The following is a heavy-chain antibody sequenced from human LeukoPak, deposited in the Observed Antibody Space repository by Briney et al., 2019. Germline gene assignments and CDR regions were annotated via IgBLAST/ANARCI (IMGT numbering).Heavy chain of an antibody. CDR3: ARDHGVLRFLEWLFDY. D-gene: IGHD3-3*01. CDR1: GFTFTTYG. CDR2: IWYDGSNK. Sequence: PGGSLRLSCAASGFTFTTYGMTWARQAPGKGLEWVAVIWYDGSNKYYADSVKGRFTISRDNSKNTLYLQMNSLRAEDTAVYYCARDHGVLRFLEWLFDYWGQGTLVTVSS. V-gene: IGHV3-33*08. J-gene: IGHJ4*02.